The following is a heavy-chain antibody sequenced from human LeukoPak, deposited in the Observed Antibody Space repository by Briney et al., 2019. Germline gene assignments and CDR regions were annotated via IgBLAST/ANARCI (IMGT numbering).Heavy chain of an antibody. Sequence: SETLSLTCTVPGGSISSYYWSWIRQPPGKGLEWIGYIYYSGSTNYNPSLKSRVTISVDTSKNQFSLKLSSVTAADTAVYYCARRSGYSYGSRLYYYYYGMDVWGQGTTVTVSS. CDR2: IYYSGST. J-gene: IGHJ6*02. D-gene: IGHD5-18*01. CDR1: GGSISSYY. CDR3: ARRSGYSYGSRLYYYYYGMDV. V-gene: IGHV4-59*08.